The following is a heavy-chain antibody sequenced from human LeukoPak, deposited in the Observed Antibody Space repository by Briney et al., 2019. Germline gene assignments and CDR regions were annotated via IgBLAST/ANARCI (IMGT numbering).Heavy chain of an antibody. V-gene: IGHV3-30*02. CDR3: AKDRGIAAAYYFMDV. D-gene: IGHD6-13*01. CDR1: GFTFSNYG. Sequence: PGGSLRLSCAASGFTFSNYGMHWVRQAPGKGLEWVAFIPYDGSNEYYADSVKGRFTISRDNSKNTLYPEMNSLRAEDTAMYYCAKDRGIAAAYYFMDVWGKGTTVTVSS. J-gene: IGHJ6*03. CDR2: IPYDGSNE.